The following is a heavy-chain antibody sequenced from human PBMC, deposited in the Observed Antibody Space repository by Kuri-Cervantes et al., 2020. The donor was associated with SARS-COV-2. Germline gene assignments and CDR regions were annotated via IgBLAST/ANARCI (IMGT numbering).Heavy chain of an antibody. CDR1: EGAFFSYA. J-gene: IGHJ4*02. Sequence: ASVKVSCKASEGAFFSYAISWVRQAPGQGLEWMGWINPNSGGTNYAQKFQGRVTMTRDTSISTAYMELSRLRSDDTAVYYCARSGDSRHTIFGVVITMGVDYWGQGTLVTVSS. CDR3: ARSGDSRHTIFGVVITMGVDY. V-gene: IGHV1-2*02. CDR2: INPNSGGT. D-gene: IGHD3-3*01.